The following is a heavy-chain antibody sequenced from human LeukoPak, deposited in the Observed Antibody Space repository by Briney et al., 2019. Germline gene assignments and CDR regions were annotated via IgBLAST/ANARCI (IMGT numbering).Heavy chain of an antibody. D-gene: IGHD3-22*01. CDR1: GFTFSSYS. J-gene: IGHJ4*02. CDR2: ISSSSSYI. V-gene: IGHV3-21*01. CDR3: ARTGYDSSGYYSDY. Sequence: GGSLRLSCAASGFTFSSYSMNWVRQAPGKGLEWVSSISSSSSYIYYVDSVKGRFTNSGDNAKNSLFLQMNSLRAEDTAMYYCARTGYDSSGYYSDYWGQGTLVTVSS.